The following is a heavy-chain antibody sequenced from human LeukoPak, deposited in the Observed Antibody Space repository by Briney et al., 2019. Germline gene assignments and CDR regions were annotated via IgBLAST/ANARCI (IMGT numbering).Heavy chain of an antibody. CDR1: GGSISSSSYY. J-gene: IGHJ5*02. V-gene: IGHV4-39*07. Sequence: SETLSLTCTVSGGSISSSSYYWGWISQPPGKGLEWLGSIYYSGSTYYNPSLKSRVTISGDTSKNQFSLKLSSVTAADTAVYYCARGRLAAAGWFDPWGQGTLVTVSS. CDR2: IYYSGST. D-gene: IGHD6-13*01. CDR3: ARGRLAAAGWFDP.